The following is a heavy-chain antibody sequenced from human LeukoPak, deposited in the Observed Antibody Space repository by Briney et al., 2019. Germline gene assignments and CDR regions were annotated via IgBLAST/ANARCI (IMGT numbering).Heavy chain of an antibody. CDR2: IRVYNGNT. J-gene: IGHJ6*03. Sequence: GASVKVSCKASGYTFTSYGINWVRQAPGQGLEWMGWIRVYNGNTNYAQKLQGRVTMTTDTSTSTAYMELRSLRSDDTAVYYCARGPGGRSGYYPLEDYYYYYYMDVWAKGPRSPSP. V-gene: IGHV1-18*01. CDR1: GYTFTSYG. D-gene: IGHD3-22*01. CDR3: ARGPGGRSGYYPLEDYYYYYYMDV.